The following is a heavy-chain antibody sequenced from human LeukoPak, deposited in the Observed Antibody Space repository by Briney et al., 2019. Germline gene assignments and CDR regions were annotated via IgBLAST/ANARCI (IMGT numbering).Heavy chain of an antibody. CDR3: AKDWALRAAGSFDY. CDR2: ISYSGGST. D-gene: IGHD6-13*01. J-gene: IGHJ4*02. CDR1: GFTFSYFA. Sequence: GGSLRLSCAASGFTFSYFAMTWVRQAPGKGLEWVSTISYSGGSTYYADSVKGRFTISRDNSKNTLYLQMNNLRAEDTAVYYCAKDWALRAAGSFDYWGQGTLVTVSS. V-gene: IGHV3-23*01.